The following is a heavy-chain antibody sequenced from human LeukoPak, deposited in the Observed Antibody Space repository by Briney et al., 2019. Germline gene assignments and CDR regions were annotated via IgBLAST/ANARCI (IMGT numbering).Heavy chain of an antibody. CDR2: IYYSGST. V-gene: IGHV4-39*02. CDR1: GGSISSSSYY. CDR3: ARRAVRGSSDIDY. D-gene: IGHD6-6*01. J-gene: IGHJ4*02. Sequence: SETLSLTCTVSGGSISSSSYYWGWIRQPPGRGLEWIGSIYYSGSTYYNPSLKSRVTISVATSKNHFSLKLSSVTAADPAVYYCARRAVRGSSDIDYWGQGTLVTVSS.